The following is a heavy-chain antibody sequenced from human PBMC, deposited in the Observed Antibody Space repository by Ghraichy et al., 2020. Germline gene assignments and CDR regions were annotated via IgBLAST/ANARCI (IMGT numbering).Heavy chain of an antibody. V-gene: IGHV4-38-2*02. CDR3: ARAFTYGSGVAYGMDV. CDR2: IHHSGST. Sequence: SETLSLTCTVSGYSISSGYYWGWIRQPPGKGLEWIGSIHHSGSTYYNPSLKSRVTISVDTSKNQFSLKLSSVTAADTAVYYCARAFTYGSGVAYGMDVWGQGTTVTVSS. D-gene: IGHD3-10*01. CDR1: GYSISSGYY. J-gene: IGHJ6*02.